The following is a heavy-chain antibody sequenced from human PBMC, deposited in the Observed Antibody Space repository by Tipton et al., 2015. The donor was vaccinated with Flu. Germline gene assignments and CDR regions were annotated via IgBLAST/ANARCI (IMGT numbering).Heavy chain of an antibody. J-gene: IGHJ3*02. D-gene: IGHD3-10*01. CDR1: GDSMRSYY. CDR3: ARDQTYYYGSSDAFDI. Sequence: TLSLTCSVSGDSMRSYYWSWIRQPPGKGLEWIGTTYYNGSTDYNPSLSSRLTISVDMSKNQFSLKLTSVTAADTAVYYCARDQTYYYGSSDAFDIWGQGTMVTVSS. V-gene: IGHV4-59*01. CDR2: TYYNGST.